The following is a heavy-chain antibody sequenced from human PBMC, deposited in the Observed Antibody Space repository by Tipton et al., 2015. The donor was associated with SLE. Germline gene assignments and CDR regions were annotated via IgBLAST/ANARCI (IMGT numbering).Heavy chain of an antibody. CDR2: IYYSGTA. D-gene: IGHD6-19*01. CDR3: ARSEYSSGLIDY. J-gene: IGHJ4*02. Sequence: LRLSCSVSGGSIGNYYWSWIRQPPGKGLEWIGFIYYSGTATYSPSLKGRVTISVDTSKKQFSLKLSSVTAADTAVYYCARSEYSSGLIDYWGQGTQVTVSS. CDR1: GGSIGNYY. V-gene: IGHV4-59*01.